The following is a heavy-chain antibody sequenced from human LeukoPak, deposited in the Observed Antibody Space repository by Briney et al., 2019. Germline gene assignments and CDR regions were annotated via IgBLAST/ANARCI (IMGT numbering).Heavy chain of an antibody. CDR3: ARVSPNNYYYYMDV. CDR1: GYTFTSYG. V-gene: IGHV1-18*01. Sequence: RASVKFSCKASGYTFTSYGISWVRQAPGQGLEWMGWISAYTSKTNYVQKLQGRVTMTTDTSTSTAYMELRSLRSDDTAVYYCARVSPNNYYYYMDVWGKGTTVTVSS. J-gene: IGHJ6*03. D-gene: IGHD4/OR15-4a*01. CDR2: ISAYTSKT.